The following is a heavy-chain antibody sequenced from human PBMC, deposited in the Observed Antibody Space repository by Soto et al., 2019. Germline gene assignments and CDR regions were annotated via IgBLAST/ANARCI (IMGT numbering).Heavy chain of an antibody. CDR3: ARDRYASRAAAGYYYYGTDV. CDR2: INPNSGGT. V-gene: IGHV1-2*02. Sequence: ASVKVSCKASGYTFTGYYMHWVRQAPGQGLEWMGWINPNSGGTNYAQKFQGRVTMTRDTSISTAYMELSRLRSDDTAVYYGARDRYASRAAAGYYYYGTDVWGQGTTVTGSS. D-gene: IGHD6-13*01. CDR1: GYTFTGYY. J-gene: IGHJ6*02.